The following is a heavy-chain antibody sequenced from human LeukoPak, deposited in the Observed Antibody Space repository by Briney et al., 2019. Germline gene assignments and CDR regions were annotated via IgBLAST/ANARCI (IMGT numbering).Heavy chain of an antibody. D-gene: IGHD6-13*01. V-gene: IGHV3-23*01. Sequence: GGTLRPSCAASGFTFSNYGMSWVRQAPGKGLEWVSAISGSGGSTNYADSVKGRFTISRDNSKNTLYLQMNSLRAEDTAVYYCAKDPFIAAAGTGYYYMDVWGKGTTVTISS. J-gene: IGHJ6*03. CDR2: ISGSGGST. CDR1: GFTFSNYG. CDR3: AKDPFIAAAGTGYYYMDV.